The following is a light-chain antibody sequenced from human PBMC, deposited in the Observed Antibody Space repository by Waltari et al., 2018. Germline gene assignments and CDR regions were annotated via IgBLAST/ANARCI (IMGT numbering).Light chain of an antibody. V-gene: IGLV2-23*01. CDR2: EGS. J-gene: IGLJ3*02. CDR1: SSDVWSYNL. Sequence: QSALTQPASVSGSPGQSITISFTGTSSDVWSYNLVPWYQQHPGKAPKRMIYEGSKRPSGVSNRFSGSKSGNTASLTISGLQAEDEADYYCCSYAGSSTWVFGGGTKLTVL. CDR3: CSYAGSSTWV.